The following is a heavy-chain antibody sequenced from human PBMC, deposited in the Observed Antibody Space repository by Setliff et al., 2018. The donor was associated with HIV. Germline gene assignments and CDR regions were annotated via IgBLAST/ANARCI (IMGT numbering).Heavy chain of an antibody. J-gene: IGHJ6*03. CDR1: GGNLGSFA. V-gene: IGHV1-69*13. CDR2: IIPIFGSP. Sequence: SVKVSCKPSGGNLGSFAFSWVRQAPGQGLEWVGGIIPIFGSPDYAQKFQGRVTITADESTSIVYMELNSLRPEDTVVYYCAKIYDSGSDHYYNMDVWGKGTTVTVSS. D-gene: IGHD3-10*01. CDR3: AKIYDSGSDHYYNMDV.